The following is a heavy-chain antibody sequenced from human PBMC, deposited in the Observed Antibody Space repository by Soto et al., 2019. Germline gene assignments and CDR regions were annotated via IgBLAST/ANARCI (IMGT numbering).Heavy chain of an antibody. CDR3: ARDPRPRYSSGWYTLDY. V-gene: IGHV1-18*01. CDR1: GYTFTSYG. CDR2: ISAYNGNT. J-gene: IGHJ4*02. Sequence: ASVKVSCKASGYTFTSYGISWVRQAPGQGLEWMGWISAYNGNTNYAQKLQGRVTMTTDTSTSTDNMELRSLRSDDTAVYYFARDPRPRYSSGWYTLDYWGQGTLVTVS. D-gene: IGHD6-19*01.